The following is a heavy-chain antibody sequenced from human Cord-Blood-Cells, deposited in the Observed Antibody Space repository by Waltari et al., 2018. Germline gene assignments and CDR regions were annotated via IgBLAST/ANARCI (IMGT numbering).Heavy chain of an antibody. CDR1: GFTFRDYY. J-gene: IGHJ4*02. Sequence: QVQLVASGGGLVKPGGSLRLSCAASGFTFRDYYITWIRQAPGKGLEWVSYSSSSGSTIYYADSVKGRFTISRDNAKNSLYLQMNSLRAEDTAVYYCASWAARDYFDYWGQGTLVTVSS. D-gene: IGHD6-6*01. CDR3: ASWAARDYFDY. V-gene: IGHV3-11*01. CDR2: SSSSGSTI.